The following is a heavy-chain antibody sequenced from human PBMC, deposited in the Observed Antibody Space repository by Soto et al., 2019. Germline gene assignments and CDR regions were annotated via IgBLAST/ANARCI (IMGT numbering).Heavy chain of an antibody. V-gene: IGHV3-23*01. CDR1: GFTFSSYA. CDR3: AKGWLYGDGMGV. D-gene: IGHD3-22*01. CDR2: TSGSGGDV. J-gene: IGHJ6*02. Sequence: EVQLLESGGGLVQPGGSLRLSCAASGFTFSSYAMSWVRQAPGKGLEWVSSTSGSGGDVYHAGSVKGRFTISRDNSKNTLYLQMNSLRAEATGIYYRAKGWLYGDGMGVWGQGTTVTVSS.